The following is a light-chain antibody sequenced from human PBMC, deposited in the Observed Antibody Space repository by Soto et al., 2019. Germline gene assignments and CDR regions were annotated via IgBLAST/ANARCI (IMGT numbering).Light chain of an antibody. CDR3: LQYYNFSWT. V-gene: IGKV1-5*01. CDR1: QSISSW. Sequence: DIQMTQSPSTLSASVGDRVTITCRASQSISSWLAWYQQKPGKAPKLLIYDASSLESGVPSRFSGSGSGTEFTLTISSLQPDDFATYYCLQYYNFSWTFGQGTKVDIK. CDR2: DAS. J-gene: IGKJ1*01.